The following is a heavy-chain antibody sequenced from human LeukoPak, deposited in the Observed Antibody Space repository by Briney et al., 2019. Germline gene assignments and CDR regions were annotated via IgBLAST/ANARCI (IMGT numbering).Heavy chain of an antibody. CDR3: ARRGATGTPGAWFDP. V-gene: IGHV4-31*03. CDR2: IYYSGST. J-gene: IGHJ5*02. Sequence: TLSLTCTVSGGSISSGGYYWSWIRQHPGKGLEWIGYIYYSGSTYYNPSLKSRVTISVDTSKNQFSLKLSSVTAADTAVYYCARRGATGTPGAWFDPWAREPWSPSPQ. D-gene: IGHD1-7*01. CDR1: GGSISSGGYY.